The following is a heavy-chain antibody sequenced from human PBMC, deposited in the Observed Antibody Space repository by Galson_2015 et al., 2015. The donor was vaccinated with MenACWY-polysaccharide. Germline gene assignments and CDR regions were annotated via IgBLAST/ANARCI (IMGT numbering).Heavy chain of an antibody. Sequence: SLRLSCAASGFSLGAWYMSWIRQAPGKGLEWLSYIGKSGDSIYYGDSVKGRFTISRDNARNSVYLQLNSLEAEDTAIYYCARGHYGLDVWGQGTTATVSS. J-gene: IGHJ6*02. V-gene: IGHV3-11*01. CDR2: IGKSGDSI. CDR3: ARGHYGLDV. CDR1: GFSLGAWY.